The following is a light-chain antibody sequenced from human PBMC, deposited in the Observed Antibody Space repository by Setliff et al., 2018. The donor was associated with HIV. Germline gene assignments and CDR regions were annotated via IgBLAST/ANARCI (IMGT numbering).Light chain of an antibody. CDR3: TSYRIANTWLFGGGTTTWL. CDR1: SNDVGAYHR. V-gene: IGLV2-8*01. CDR2: EVS. J-gene: IGLJ3*02. Sequence: QSALAQPPSVSGSPGQSVIISCTGTSNDVGAYHRVSWYQQHPNKAPKMIIYEVSQRPSGVPDRFSGSKSGNTASLAVSGLQAEDEADYYCTSYRIANTWLFGGGTTTWLFGGGTKVTVL.